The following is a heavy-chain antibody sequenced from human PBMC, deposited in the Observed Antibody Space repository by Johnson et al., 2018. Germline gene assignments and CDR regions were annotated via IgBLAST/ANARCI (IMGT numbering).Heavy chain of an antibody. V-gene: IGHV3-7*01. CDR1: GFTFSSYW. CDR2: IKQDGSEK. CDR3: ARDLRTTVVNRYYYYYMDG. D-gene: IGHD4-23*01. Sequence: VQLVESGGGLVQXGGSLRLSCAASGFTFSSYWMSWVRQAPGKGLEWVANIKQDGSEKYYVDSVKGRFTIPRDNAKNSLYLQMNSLRAEDTAVYYCARDLRTTVVNRYYYYYMDGWGKGTTVTVSS. J-gene: IGHJ6*03.